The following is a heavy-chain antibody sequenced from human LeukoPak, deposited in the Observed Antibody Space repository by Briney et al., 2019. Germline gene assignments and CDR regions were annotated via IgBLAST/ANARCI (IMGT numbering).Heavy chain of an antibody. CDR3: ARVSRYYDSRLDY. D-gene: IGHD3-22*01. CDR2: IYYSGST. Sequence: SETLSLTCTVSGGSISSGGYYWSWIRQHPGKGLEWIGYIYYSGSTYYNPSLKSRVTISVDTSKNQFSLKLSSVTAADTAVYYCARVSRYYDSRLDYWGQGTLVTVSS. J-gene: IGHJ4*02. CDR1: GGSISSGGYY. V-gene: IGHV4-31*03.